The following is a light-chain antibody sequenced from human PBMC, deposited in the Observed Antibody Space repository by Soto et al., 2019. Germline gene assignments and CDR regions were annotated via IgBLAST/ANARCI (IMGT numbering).Light chain of an antibody. CDR1: QSLVHSDGNTY. Sequence: DVVMTQSPLSLPVTLGQPASISCRSSQSLVHSDGNTYLNWFHQRPGQSPRRLIYRVFNRDSGVPDRFSGSGSGTDFTLKISRVEAEDVGVYYCMQGTHWLYTFGQGTKLEIK. V-gene: IGKV2-30*02. J-gene: IGKJ2*01. CDR2: RVF. CDR3: MQGTHWLYT.